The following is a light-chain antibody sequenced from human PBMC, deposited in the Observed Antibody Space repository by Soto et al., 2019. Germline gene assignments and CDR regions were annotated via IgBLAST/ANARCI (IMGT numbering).Light chain of an antibody. CDR2: EVS. CDR3: SSYTSSRIVV. Sequence: QSALTQPASVSGSPGQSITISCTGTNSDVGGYNYVSWYQQHPGKAPKLMIYEVSNRPSGVSNRFSGSKSGNTASLTISGLQAEDEADYYCSSYTSSRIVVFGGGTKLTVL. CDR1: NSDVGGYNY. J-gene: IGLJ2*01. V-gene: IGLV2-14*01.